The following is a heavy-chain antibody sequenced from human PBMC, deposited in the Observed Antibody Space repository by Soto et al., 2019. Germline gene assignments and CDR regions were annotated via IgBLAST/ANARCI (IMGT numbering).Heavy chain of an antibody. Sequence: SETLSLTCTVSGGSISSSSYYWGWIRQPPGKGLEWIGSIYFSGSTYYNPSLRSRVTISVDTSKNQFSLKLSSVTAADTAVYYCAQIAAAGRTFDYWGQGTLVTVSS. D-gene: IGHD6-13*01. CDR1: GGSISSSSYY. CDR3: AQIAAAGRTFDY. J-gene: IGHJ4*02. V-gene: IGHV4-39*01. CDR2: IYFSGST.